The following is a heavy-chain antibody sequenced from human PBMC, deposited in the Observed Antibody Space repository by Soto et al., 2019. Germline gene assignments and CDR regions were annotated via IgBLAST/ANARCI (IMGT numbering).Heavy chain of an antibody. V-gene: IGHV1-69*06. CDR2: IIPVFGTP. CDR3: ARGGALSTSWYWGDGLDS. D-gene: IGHD2-2*01. Sequence: QVQLEQSGSEVKKSGSSVKVSCKASGNSFSSHAITWVRQALGHGLEWMGGIIPVFGTPSYAQKFQGRVTITADKSTNTSYMELRSLRSEDTAVYYCARGGALSTSWYWGDGLDSWGQGTQVTVSS. J-gene: IGHJ4*02. CDR1: GNSFSSHA.